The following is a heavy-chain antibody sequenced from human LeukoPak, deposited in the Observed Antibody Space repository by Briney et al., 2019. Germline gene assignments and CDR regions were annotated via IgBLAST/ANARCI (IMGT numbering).Heavy chain of an antibody. Sequence: GGSLRLSCAASGFTFINYGMHWVRQAPGKGLEWVAVISYDGTNKYYADSVKGRFTISRDNSKNTLYLQMNSLKTDDTAVHYCANYGDYQYFDYWGQGTPVTVSS. J-gene: IGHJ4*02. CDR3: ANYGDYQYFDY. CDR1: GFTFINYG. CDR2: ISYDGTNK. V-gene: IGHV3-30*18. D-gene: IGHD4-17*01.